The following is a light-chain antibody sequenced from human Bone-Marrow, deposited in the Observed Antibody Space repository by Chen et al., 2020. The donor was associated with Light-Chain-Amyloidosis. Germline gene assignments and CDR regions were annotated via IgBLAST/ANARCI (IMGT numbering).Light chain of an antibody. Sequence: QSALTQPASVSVSPGQSITISCTGSSRDVGYFNYVSWYPRRPGKAHILIISEISNGPSVASTRFSGSKSGNTASLSSSGLQAEDEAECYCSACTSRGLQVFAAGTKVTVL. CDR3: SACTSRGLQV. V-gene: IGLV2-14*01. CDR1: SRDVGYFNY. CDR2: EIS. J-gene: IGLJ1*01.